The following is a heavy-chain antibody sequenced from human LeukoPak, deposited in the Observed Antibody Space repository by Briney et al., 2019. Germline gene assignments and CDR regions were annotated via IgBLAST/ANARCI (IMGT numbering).Heavy chain of an antibody. CDR2: IYYSGST. Sequence: SETLSLTCTVSGGSISSYYWSWIRQPPGKGLEWIGSIYYSGSTNYNPSLKSRVTISVDTSKNQFSLKLSSVTAADTAVYYCARGYYYDSSGYYYWGQGTLVTVSS. CDR3: ARGYYYDSSGYYY. J-gene: IGHJ4*02. D-gene: IGHD3-22*01. CDR1: GGSISSYY. V-gene: IGHV4-59*12.